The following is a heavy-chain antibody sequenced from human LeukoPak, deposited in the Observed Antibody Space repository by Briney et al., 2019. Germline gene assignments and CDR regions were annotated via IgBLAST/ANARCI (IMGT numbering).Heavy chain of an antibody. CDR1: GFTFSSYA. J-gene: IGHJ2*01. Sequence: GGSLRLSCAASGFTFSSYAMTWVRQAPGKGLEWVSGISSSGGTTYHADSVKGRFTISRDNSKNTPYLQMNSLRAEDTAVYYCVRKASYYDSSEDGYFDLWGRGTLVTVSS. CDR2: ISSSGGTT. CDR3: VRKASYYDSSEDGYFDL. D-gene: IGHD3-22*01. V-gene: IGHV3-23*01.